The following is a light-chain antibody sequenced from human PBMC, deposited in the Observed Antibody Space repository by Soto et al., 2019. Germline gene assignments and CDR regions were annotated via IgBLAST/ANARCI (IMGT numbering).Light chain of an antibody. CDR3: QQYSSSPPEFT. J-gene: IGKJ3*01. CDR1: QSVSSNY. CDR2: GAS. Sequence: EIVLTQSPGTLSVSPGERVTLSCRASQSVSSNYLAWYQQRPGQAPRLLIFGASYRATGIPDRFSGSGSGTDFTLTISRLEPEDFAVYYCQQYSSSPPEFTFGPGPKVDSK. V-gene: IGKV3-20*01.